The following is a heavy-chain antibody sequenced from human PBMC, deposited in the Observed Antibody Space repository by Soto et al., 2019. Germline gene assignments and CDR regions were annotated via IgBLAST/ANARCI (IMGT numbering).Heavy chain of an antibody. CDR2: IKQDGSEE. D-gene: IGHD6-13*01. J-gene: IGHJ6*02. V-gene: IGHV3-7*01. Sequence: EVQLVESGGGLVQPGGSLRLSCVDSGFTFSSYWMSWVRQAPVKGLEWVGNIKQDGSEENYVDSVKGRFTISRDNAKNSLQMNSRRAEDTAVYYCARIAASGRGWDVWGQGTTVVVSS. CDR1: GFTFSSYW. CDR3: ARIAASGRGWDV.